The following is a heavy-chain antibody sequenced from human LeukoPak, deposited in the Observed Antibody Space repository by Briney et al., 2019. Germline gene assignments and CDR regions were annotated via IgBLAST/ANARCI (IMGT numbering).Heavy chain of an antibody. CDR3: ARKGLASGRGPAWFDP. CDR2: ISAYNGNT. Sequence: ASVKVSCKASGYTFTSYGISWVRQAPRQGLEWMGWISAYNGNTNYAQKLQGRVTMTTDTSTSTAYMELRSLRSDDTAVYYCARKGLASGRGPAWFDPWGQGTLVTVSS. J-gene: IGHJ5*02. V-gene: IGHV1-18*01. CDR1: GYTFTSYG. D-gene: IGHD1-26*01.